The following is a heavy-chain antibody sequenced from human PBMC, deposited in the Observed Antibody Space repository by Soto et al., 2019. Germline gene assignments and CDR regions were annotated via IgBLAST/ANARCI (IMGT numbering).Heavy chain of an antibody. D-gene: IGHD2-2*01. CDR2: ISVYNGDT. J-gene: IGHJ4*02. Sequence: QVQLVQSGAEVKRPGASVKVSCKASGYTFTSYGISWVRQAPGQGLEWVGWISVYNGDTNYGQKLQGRVTMTTDTSTSTAYMELRSLRSDDTALYYCARYPVQFTSPYLDSWGQGTLVTVSP. V-gene: IGHV1-18*01. CDR1: GYTFTSYG. CDR3: ARYPVQFTSPYLDS.